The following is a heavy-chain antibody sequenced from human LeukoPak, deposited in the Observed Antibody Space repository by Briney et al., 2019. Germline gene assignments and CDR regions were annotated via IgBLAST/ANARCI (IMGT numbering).Heavy chain of an antibody. Sequence: PGGSLRLSCAASGFTFSDHYIDWVRQAPGKGLEWVGRSRNKANSYTTSYAASVKDRFTISRDNSKNSVYLQMNSLEAEDTAVYYCTRALHGSGIPYTDSWGQGTLVTVSS. CDR1: GFTFSDHY. D-gene: IGHD3-10*01. V-gene: IGHV3-72*01. CDR3: TRALHGSGIPYTDS. J-gene: IGHJ4*02. CDR2: SRNKANSYTT.